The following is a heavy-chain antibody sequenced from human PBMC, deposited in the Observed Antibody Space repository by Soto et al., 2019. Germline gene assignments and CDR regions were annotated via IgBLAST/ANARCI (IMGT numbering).Heavy chain of an antibody. J-gene: IGHJ6*02. CDR2: IYYSGST. V-gene: IGHV4-39*01. Sequence: SETLSLTCTVSGVSISGSRYYCGWIRQPPGRGLEWIGNIYYSGSTYYTPALKSRVTLSVDTSKNQFSLNLNSVTAADTAVYYCARGGIPPSGYGIAYAMDVWGQGTTVTVSS. CDR1: GVSISGSRYY. D-gene: IGHD1-26*01. CDR3: ARGGIPPSGYGIAYAMDV.